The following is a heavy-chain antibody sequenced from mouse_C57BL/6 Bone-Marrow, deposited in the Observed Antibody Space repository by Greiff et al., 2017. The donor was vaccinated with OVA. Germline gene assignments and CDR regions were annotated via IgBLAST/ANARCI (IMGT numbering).Heavy chain of an antibody. J-gene: IGHJ1*03. CDR1: GFTFNTYA. D-gene: IGHD1-1*01. V-gene: IGHV10-3*01. Sequence: DVQLVESGGGLVQPKGSLKLSCAASGFTFNTYAMHWVRQAPGKGLEWVARIRSKSSNYATYYADSVKDRFTISRDDSQSMLYLQMNNLKTEDTAMYYCVRDEGDYGSSYEYFDVWGTGTTVTVSS. CDR2: IRSKSSNYAT. CDR3: VRDEGDYGSSYEYFDV.